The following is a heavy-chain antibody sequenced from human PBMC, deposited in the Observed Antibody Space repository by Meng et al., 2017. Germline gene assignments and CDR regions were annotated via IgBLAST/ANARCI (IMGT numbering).Heavy chain of an antibody. J-gene: IGHJ4*02. CDR2: ISSSGSTI. D-gene: IGHD6-13*01. V-gene: IGHV3-11*04. Sequence: GESLKISCAASGFTFSDYYMSWIRQAPGKGLEWVSYISSSGSTIYYADSVKGRFTISRDNAKNSLYLQMNSLRAEDTAVYYCARDRIEAAGALDYWGQGTLVTVSS. CDR3: ARDRIEAAGALDY. CDR1: GFTFSDYY.